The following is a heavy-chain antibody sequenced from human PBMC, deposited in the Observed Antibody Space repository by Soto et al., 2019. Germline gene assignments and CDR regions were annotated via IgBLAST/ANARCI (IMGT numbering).Heavy chain of an antibody. V-gene: IGHV3-9*01. CDR2: ISWNSGSI. Sequence: GGSLRLSCAASGFTFDDYAMHWVRQAPGKGLEWVSGISWNSGSIGYADSVKGRFTISRDNAKNSLYRQMNSLRAEDTALYYCAKEPQYCSGGSCYSGRYFDYWGQGTMATVSS. CDR1: GFTFDDYA. D-gene: IGHD2-15*01. J-gene: IGHJ4*02. CDR3: AKEPQYCSGGSCYSGRYFDY.